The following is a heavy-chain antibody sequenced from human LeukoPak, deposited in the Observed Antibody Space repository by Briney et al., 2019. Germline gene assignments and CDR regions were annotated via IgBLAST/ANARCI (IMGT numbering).Heavy chain of an antibody. Sequence: PGGSLRLSCAVSGFTVSTNYMNWVRQAPGKGVEWVSLIYSGGNTDYADSVKGRFTISRDNSKDTLYLQMNSLRAEDTAVYYCARRGDNYGSPFDYWGQGTLVTVSS. V-gene: IGHV3-53*01. CDR1: GFTVSTNY. CDR2: IYSGGNT. CDR3: ARRGDNYGSPFDY. J-gene: IGHJ4*02. D-gene: IGHD5-18*01.